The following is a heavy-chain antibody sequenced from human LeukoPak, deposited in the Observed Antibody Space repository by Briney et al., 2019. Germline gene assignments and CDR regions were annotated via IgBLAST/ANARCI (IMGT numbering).Heavy chain of an antibody. Sequence: PGGSLRLYCAASGIAFSRFAMSWGRQAPGKGLEGFSVVSESVDITHYAESGRGRVTISRDNSKNTLYMEMNRLRSADTAIYSCAKDIAQGHTFGTIGEAYWGQGPLVTVAS. V-gene: IGHV3-23*01. CDR3: AKDIAQGHTFGTIGEAY. CDR1: GIAFSRFA. J-gene: IGHJ4*02. CDR2: VSESVDIT. D-gene: IGHD3-16*01.